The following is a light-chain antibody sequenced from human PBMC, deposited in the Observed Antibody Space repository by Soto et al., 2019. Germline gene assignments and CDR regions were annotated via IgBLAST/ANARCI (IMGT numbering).Light chain of an antibody. CDR2: YAS. J-gene: IGKJ5*01. CDR3: HQYNNWPPIT. V-gene: IGKV3-15*01. Sequence: EIMMTHSPATLSVSPGERATLSCRASQSGSTNVAWYQQKPGQAPRLLIDYASTRATGIPDRFSGSGSWTELTLTSSSLQSEDFALYYCHQYNNWPPITGGQGPRLEIK. CDR1: QSGSTN.